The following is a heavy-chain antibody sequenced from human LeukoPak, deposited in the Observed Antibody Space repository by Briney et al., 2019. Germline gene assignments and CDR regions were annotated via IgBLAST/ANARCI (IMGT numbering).Heavy chain of an antibody. D-gene: IGHD6-13*01. V-gene: IGHV4-34*01. CDR3: ARGPLYSSSWYRSWFDP. CDR1: GGSFSGYY. CDR2: INHSGST. J-gene: IGHJ5*02. Sequence: SETLSLTCAVYGGSFSGYYWSWICQPPGKGLEWIGEINHSGSTNYNPSLKSRVTISVDTSKNQFSLKLSSVTAADTAVYYCARGPLYSSSWYRSWFDPWGQGTLVTVSS.